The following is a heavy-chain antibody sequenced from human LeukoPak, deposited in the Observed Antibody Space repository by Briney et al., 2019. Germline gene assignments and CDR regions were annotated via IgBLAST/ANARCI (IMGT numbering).Heavy chain of an antibody. J-gene: IGHJ5*02. D-gene: IGHD2-8*02. CDR3: ARGPVGGVVLDTALGYFDP. CDR2: INHSGST. CDR1: GGSFSGYY. Sequence: SETLSLTCAVYGGSFSGYYWSWIRQPPGKGLEWIGEINHSGSTNYNPSLKSRVTISVDTSKNQFSLKLSSVTAADTAVYYCARGPVGGVVLDTALGYFDPWGQGTLVTVSS. V-gene: IGHV4-34*01.